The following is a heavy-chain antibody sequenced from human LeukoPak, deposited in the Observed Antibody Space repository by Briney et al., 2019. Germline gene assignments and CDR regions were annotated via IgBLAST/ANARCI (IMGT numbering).Heavy chain of an antibody. J-gene: IGHJ4*02. CDR2: INHSGST. V-gene: IGHV4-34*01. D-gene: IGHD3-9*01. CDR3: ARGIGPLVRYFNY. Sequence: PSETLSLTCAVYGGSFSGYYWSWIRQPPGKGLEWIGEINHSGSTNYNPSLKSRVTISVDTSKDQFSLKLSSVTAADTAVYYCARGIGPLVRYFNYWGQGTLVTVSS. CDR1: GGSFSGYY.